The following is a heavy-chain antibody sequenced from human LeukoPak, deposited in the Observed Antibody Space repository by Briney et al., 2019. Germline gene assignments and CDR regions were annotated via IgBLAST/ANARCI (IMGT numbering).Heavy chain of an antibody. J-gene: IGHJ4*02. CDR3: ARRGYHDYSGFDY. Sequence: SETLSLTCTVSGGSISSYYWSWIRQPPGKGLEWIGEINHSGSTNYNPSLKSRVTISVDTSKNQFSLKLSSVTAADTAVYYCARRGYHDYSGFDYWGQGTLVTVSS. V-gene: IGHV4-34*01. CDR1: GGSISSYY. D-gene: IGHD1-26*01. CDR2: INHSGST.